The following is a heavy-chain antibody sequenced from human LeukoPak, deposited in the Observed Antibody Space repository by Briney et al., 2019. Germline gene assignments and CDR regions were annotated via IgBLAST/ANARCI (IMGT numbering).Heavy chain of an antibody. CDR1: GGSIINYY. J-gene: IGHJ6*03. CDR2: IYITGST. Sequence: SETLSLTCSVAGGSIINYYWSWIRQSAGTGLEWVGRIYITGSTTYNPSLQSRPSMSVDTSKNQFSLRLRSVSAADTAVYYCARLKYYDSTGYSPGYYMDVWGKGITVTVSS. CDR3: ARLKYYDSTGYSPGYYMDV. D-gene: IGHD3-22*01. V-gene: IGHV4-4*07.